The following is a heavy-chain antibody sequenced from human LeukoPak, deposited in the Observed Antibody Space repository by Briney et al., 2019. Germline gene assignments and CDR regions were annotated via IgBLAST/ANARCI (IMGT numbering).Heavy chain of an antibody. Sequence: ASVKVSCKASGHTSSSYGITWVRQAPGQGLEWMGWISGYNGDTNYAQIFQGRVTMTTDTSTTTAYMELRSLRSDDTAVYYCARVPRRGDRFDPWGQGTLVTVSS. D-gene: IGHD3-10*01. V-gene: IGHV1-18*01. J-gene: IGHJ5*02. CDR2: ISGYNGDT. CDR3: ARVPRRGDRFDP. CDR1: GHTSSSYG.